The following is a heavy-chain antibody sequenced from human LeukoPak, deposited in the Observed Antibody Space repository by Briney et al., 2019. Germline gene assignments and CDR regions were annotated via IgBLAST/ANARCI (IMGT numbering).Heavy chain of an antibody. V-gene: IGHV3-30*02. D-gene: IGHD2-15*01. Sequence: GGSLRLSCAASGFTFSSYGMHWVRQAPGKGLEWVAFIRCDGSNKYYADSVKGRFTISRDNSKNTLYLQMNSLRAEDTAVYYCAKEGVGYCSGGSCYYFDYWGQGTLVTVSS. CDR1: GFTFSSYG. CDR2: IRCDGSNK. CDR3: AKEGVGYCSGGSCYYFDY. J-gene: IGHJ4*02.